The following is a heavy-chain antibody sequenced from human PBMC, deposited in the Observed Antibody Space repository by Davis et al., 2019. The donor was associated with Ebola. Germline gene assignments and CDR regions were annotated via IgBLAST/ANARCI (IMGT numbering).Heavy chain of an antibody. CDR2: IIPIFGTP. V-gene: IGHV1-69*13. D-gene: IGHD3-22*01. J-gene: IGHJ4*02. CDR3: AKDRYYDNSPLYFESES. Sequence: SVKVSCKASGGTFSTYTINWVRQAPGQGLEWMGGIIPIFGTPNYAQKFQGRVTITADESRITAYLELSSLRSEDTAVYYCAKDRYYDNSPLYFESESWGQGTLVTVSS. CDR1: GGTFSTYT.